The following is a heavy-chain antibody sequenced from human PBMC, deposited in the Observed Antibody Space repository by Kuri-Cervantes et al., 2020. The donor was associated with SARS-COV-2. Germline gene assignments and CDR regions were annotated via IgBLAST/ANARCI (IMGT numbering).Heavy chain of an antibody. V-gene: IGHV3-11*01. J-gene: IGHJ4*02. CDR3: ARDAVGRFLEWLPRRGYYFDY. D-gene: IGHD3-3*01. Sequence: LSLTCAASGFTFSDYYMSWIRQAPGKGLEWVSYISSSGSTIYYADSVKGRFTISRDNAKNSLYLQMNSLRAEDTAVYYCARDAVGRFLEWLPRRGYYFDYWGQGTLVTVSS. CDR2: ISSSGSTI. CDR1: GFTFSDYY.